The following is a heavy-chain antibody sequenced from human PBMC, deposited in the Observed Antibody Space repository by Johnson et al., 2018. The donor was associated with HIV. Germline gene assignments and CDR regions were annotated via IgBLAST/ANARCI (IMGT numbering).Heavy chain of an antibody. J-gene: IGHJ3*02. D-gene: IGHD4-23*01. CDR3: AKDVSVVTPSGSFDI. CDR1: GFNFSNDA. Sequence: QVRLVESGGGLVQPGGSLRLPCAASGFNFSNDAIHWVRQAPGKGLEWVAVISYDGSNKYYADSVKGRFTISRDNSKNTLYLRLNSLRPEDSAVYYCAKDVSVVTPSGSFDIWGQGTRVTVSS. CDR2: ISYDGSNK. V-gene: IGHV3-30*04.